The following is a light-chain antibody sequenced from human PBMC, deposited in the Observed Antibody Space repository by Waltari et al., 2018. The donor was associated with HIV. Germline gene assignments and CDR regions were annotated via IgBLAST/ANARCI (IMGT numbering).Light chain of an antibody. J-gene: IGLJ2*01. CDR1: SSDVGGYKY. CDR2: YVT. Sequence: QPALTQPAAVSGSPGKSITISCTGTSSDVGGYKYVSWFLQRPGQAPKLVIYYVTRPPSCVSSRFSGSKSANPASLTISGLQVEDEGDYYCTSFRPTSAPVVFGGGTKLTVL. V-gene: IGLV2-14*01. CDR3: TSFRPTSAPVV.